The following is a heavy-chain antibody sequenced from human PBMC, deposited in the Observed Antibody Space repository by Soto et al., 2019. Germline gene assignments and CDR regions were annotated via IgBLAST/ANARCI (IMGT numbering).Heavy chain of an antibody. CDR2: ISSSSSTI. CDR3: ARDLEAYGDYPTLHAFDI. V-gene: IGHV3-48*01. CDR1: GFTFSSYS. J-gene: IGHJ3*02. D-gene: IGHD4-17*01. Sequence: PGGSLRLSCAASGFTFSSYSMNWVRQAPGKGLEWVSYISSSSSTIYYADSVKGRFTISRDNAKNSLYLQMNSLRAEDTAVYYCARDLEAYGDYPTLHAFDIWGQGTMVTVSS.